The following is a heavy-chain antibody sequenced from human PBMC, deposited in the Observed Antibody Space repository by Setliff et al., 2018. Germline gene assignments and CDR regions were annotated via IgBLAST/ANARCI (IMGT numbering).Heavy chain of an antibody. Sequence: SETLSLTCAVSGYSISNGYYWGWIRQPPGKGLEWIGSIYHSGSTYYNPSLKSRVTISVDTSKNQFSLKLSSVTAADTAVYYCARLYEFGELFSNYWGQGTLVTVSS. J-gene: IGHJ4*02. V-gene: IGHV4-38-2*01. CDR1: GYSISNGYY. CDR3: ARLYEFGELFSNY. CDR2: IYHSGST. D-gene: IGHD3-10*01.